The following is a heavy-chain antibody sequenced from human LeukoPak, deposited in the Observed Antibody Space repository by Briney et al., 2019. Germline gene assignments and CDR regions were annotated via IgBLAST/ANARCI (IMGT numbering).Heavy chain of an antibody. J-gene: IGHJ4*02. Sequence: PSETLSLTCTVSGGSISTYYWRWIRQPPGKGVEWIGYIHYRESTIYNPSLKSRVTISVDTSKNQFSLKLTSVTAADTAVYYCARGVYGDPFDYWGQGTLVTVSS. D-gene: IGHD4-17*01. CDR1: GGSISTYY. CDR3: ARGVYGDPFDY. CDR2: IHYREST. V-gene: IGHV4-59*01.